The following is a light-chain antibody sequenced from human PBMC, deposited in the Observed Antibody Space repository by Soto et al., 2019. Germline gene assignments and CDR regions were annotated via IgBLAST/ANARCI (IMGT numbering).Light chain of an antibody. Sequence: DLQMTQSPSSLSASVGDRVTITCRASQSISSYLNWYQQKPGKAPKLLIYAASSLQSGVPSRFSGSGPGTDFTLTISSLQPEDFATYYCQQSYSTPYTLGQVTKLEIK. CDR2: AAS. V-gene: IGKV1-39*01. J-gene: IGKJ2*01. CDR3: QQSYSTPYT. CDR1: QSISSY.